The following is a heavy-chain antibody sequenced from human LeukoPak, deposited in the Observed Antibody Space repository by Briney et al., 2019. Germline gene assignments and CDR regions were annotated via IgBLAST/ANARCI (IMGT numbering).Heavy chain of an antibody. V-gene: IGHV3-23*01. CDR2: ISGSAITT. CDR1: GFTFSSYA. CDR3: ANSYYGDY. Sequence: GGSLRLSCTASGFTFSSYAMSWVRQAPGKGLEWVSTISGSAITTYYADSVTGRFTISRDNSKNTLYLQMNSLRAEDTAVYYCANSYYGDYWGQGTLVTVSS. J-gene: IGHJ4*02.